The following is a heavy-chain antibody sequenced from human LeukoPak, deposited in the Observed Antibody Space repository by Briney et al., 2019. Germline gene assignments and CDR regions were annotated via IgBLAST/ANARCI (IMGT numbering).Heavy chain of an antibody. Sequence: GESLKISCKGSGYTFSNYWIGWVRQMPGKGLEWMGIIYPGESDIRYSPSFQGQVTISADKSISTAYLQWSSLEASDTAIYYCARHALHYDNSGYYFAYWGQGTLVTISS. CDR2: IYPGESDI. V-gene: IGHV5-51*01. D-gene: IGHD3-22*01. J-gene: IGHJ4*02. CDR1: GYTFSNYW. CDR3: ARHALHYDNSGYYFAY.